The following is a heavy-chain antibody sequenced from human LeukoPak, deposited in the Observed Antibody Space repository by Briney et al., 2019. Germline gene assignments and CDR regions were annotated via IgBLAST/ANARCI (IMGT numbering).Heavy chain of an antibody. V-gene: IGHV3-23*01. D-gene: IGHD3-10*01. CDR1: GFTFSSYA. Sequence: GGSLRLSCAASGFTFSSYAMSWVRQAPGKGLEWVSAISGSGGSTYYADSVKGRFTISRVNSKNTLYLQMNSLRAEDTAVYYCAKDLVTMVRGARDYYMVVWGKGTTVTVSS. CDR3: AKDLVTMVRGARDYYMVV. J-gene: IGHJ6*03. CDR2: ISGSGGST.